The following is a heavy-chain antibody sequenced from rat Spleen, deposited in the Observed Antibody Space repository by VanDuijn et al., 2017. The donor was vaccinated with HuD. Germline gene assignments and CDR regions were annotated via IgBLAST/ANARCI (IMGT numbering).Heavy chain of an antibody. CDR1: GFTFNNYW. Sequence: EVQLVESGGGLVQPGRSLKLSCVASGFTFNNYWMSWIRQAPGKGRAWVASITNTGGSIYYPDSVKGRFTISRDNAQNTLYLQMNSLRSEDTATYYCTRYSSYIYESDYWGQGVMVTVSS. D-gene: IGHD1-2*01. CDR2: ITNTGGSI. CDR3: TRYSSYIYESDY. J-gene: IGHJ2*01. V-gene: IGHV5-31*01.